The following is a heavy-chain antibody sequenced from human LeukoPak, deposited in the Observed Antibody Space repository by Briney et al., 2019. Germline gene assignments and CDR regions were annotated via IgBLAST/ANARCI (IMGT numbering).Heavy chain of an antibody. D-gene: IGHD1-26*01. CDR1: VYTLTELS. J-gene: IGHJ4*02. CDR2: FDPEDGET. Sequence: VASVKVSCKVSVYTLTELSMHWVRQAPGKGLEWMGGFDPEDGETIYAQKFQGRVTMTEDTSTDTAYMELSSLRSEDTAVYYCATAPGRELLPFDYWGQGTLVTVSS. V-gene: IGHV1-24*01. CDR3: ATAPGRELLPFDY.